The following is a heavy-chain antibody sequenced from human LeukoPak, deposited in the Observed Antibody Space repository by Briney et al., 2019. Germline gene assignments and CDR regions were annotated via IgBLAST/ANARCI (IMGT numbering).Heavy chain of an antibody. D-gene: IGHD3-3*01. Sequence: SETLSLTCTVSGGSISSSSYYWSWIRQPPGKGLEWIGEINHSGSTNYNPSLKSRVTISVDTSKNQFSLKLSSVTAADTAVYYCARQWGDYDFWSGYYSYYFDYWGQGTLVTVSS. V-gene: IGHV4-39*01. CDR2: INHSGST. CDR3: ARQWGDYDFWSGYYSYYFDY. J-gene: IGHJ4*02. CDR1: GGSISSSSYY.